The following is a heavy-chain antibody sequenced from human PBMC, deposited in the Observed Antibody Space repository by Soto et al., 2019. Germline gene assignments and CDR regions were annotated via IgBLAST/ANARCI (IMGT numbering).Heavy chain of an antibody. Sequence: QVQLVQSGAEVKKPGASVKVSCKASGYTFTSYDINWVRQATGQGLEWMGWMNPNSGNTGYAQKFQGRVTMTRNTSLSTAYLEQSSLRSEDTAVYYCARGGRWGGGATFDWFDPWGQGTLVTVSS. V-gene: IGHV1-8*01. CDR3: ARGGRWGGGATFDWFDP. J-gene: IGHJ5*02. CDR1: GYTFTSYD. CDR2: MNPNSGNT. D-gene: IGHD1-26*01.